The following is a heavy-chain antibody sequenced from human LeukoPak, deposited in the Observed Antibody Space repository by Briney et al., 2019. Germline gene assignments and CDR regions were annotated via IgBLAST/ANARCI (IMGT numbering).Heavy chain of an antibody. CDR1: EYSFSTYW. CDR3: ARRGGSHNFLDY. Sequence: PGESLKISCEGSEYSFSTYWIGWVRQMPGKGLEWVGIIFPGDSDTRYSLSFQGQVTISAEQSISTAYLQWRTLQASDTAMYYCARRGGSHNFLDYWGQGTLVTVSS. V-gene: IGHV5-51*03. D-gene: IGHD1-26*01. J-gene: IGHJ4*02. CDR2: IFPGDSDT.